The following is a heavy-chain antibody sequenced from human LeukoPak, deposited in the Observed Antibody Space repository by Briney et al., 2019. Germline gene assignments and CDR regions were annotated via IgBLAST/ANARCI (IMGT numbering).Heavy chain of an antibody. CDR2: INHSGNT. CDR3: ARAESVTGWVDAFDI. V-gene: IGHV4-34*01. D-gene: IGHD2-21*02. Sequence: SETPSLTCAVYGGSFSGYYWSWIRQPPGKGLEWIGEINHSGNTNYNPSLKSRVTISVDTSKNQFSLKLSSVTAADTAVYYCARAESVTGWVDAFDIWGQGTMVTVSS. CDR1: GGSFSGYY. J-gene: IGHJ3*02.